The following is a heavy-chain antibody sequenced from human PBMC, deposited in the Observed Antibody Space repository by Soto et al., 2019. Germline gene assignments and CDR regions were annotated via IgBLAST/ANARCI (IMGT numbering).Heavy chain of an antibody. CDR1: GFTFSASW. D-gene: IGHD6-19*01. Sequence: GGSLRLSCTASGFTFSASWMAWVRQAPGKGLEWVANINEDGSAKDFVGPVRGRFTISRDNAKESLYLQMDSLRVEDTAVYYCAKGRGSGWAWYFDNWGQGTLVTVSS. V-gene: IGHV3-7*03. CDR2: INEDGSAK. J-gene: IGHJ4*02. CDR3: AKGRGSGWAWYFDN.